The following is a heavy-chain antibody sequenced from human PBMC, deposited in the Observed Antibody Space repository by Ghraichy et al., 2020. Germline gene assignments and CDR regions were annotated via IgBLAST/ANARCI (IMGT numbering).Heavy chain of an antibody. CDR1: GYTFTSYG. CDR3: ARETCSSWYIWFDP. J-gene: IGHJ5*02. CDR2: ISAYNGNT. D-gene: IGHD6-13*01. Sequence: ASVKVSCKASGYTFTSYGISWVRQAPGQGLEWMGWISAYNGNTNYSQKHQGRVTMTTDTSTSTAYMELRSLRSEDTAVYYCARETCSSWYIWFDPWGQGTRLPISS. V-gene: IGHV1-18*01.